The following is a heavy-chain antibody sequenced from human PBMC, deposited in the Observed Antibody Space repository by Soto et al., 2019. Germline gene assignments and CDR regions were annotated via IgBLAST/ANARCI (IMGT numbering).Heavy chain of an antibody. V-gene: IGHV3-23*01. Sequence: HPGGSLRLSCAASGFTFDTFAMSWVRQTPQRGLEWVSAISASGTGTLYTDSVKGRFTISRDDSKNTLYLQMNSLRAEDTAVYYCAKVAYYYDSSGYYHFDYWGQGTLVTV. J-gene: IGHJ4*02. CDR2: ISASGTGT. D-gene: IGHD3-22*01. CDR1: GFTFDTFA. CDR3: AKVAYYYDSSGYYHFDY.